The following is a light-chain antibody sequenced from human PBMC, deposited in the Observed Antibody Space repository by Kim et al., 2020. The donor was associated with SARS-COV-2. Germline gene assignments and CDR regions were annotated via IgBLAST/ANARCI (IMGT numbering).Light chain of an antibody. CDR3: QQYGSSPLT. J-gene: IGKJ2*01. V-gene: IGKV3-20*01. Sequence: WSPGERATLSCRASQSVSSSYLAWYQQKPGQAPRLLIYGASSRATGIPNRFSGSGSGTDFTLTISRLEPEDFAVYYCQQYGSSPLTFGQGTKLEI. CDR2: GAS. CDR1: QSVSSSY.